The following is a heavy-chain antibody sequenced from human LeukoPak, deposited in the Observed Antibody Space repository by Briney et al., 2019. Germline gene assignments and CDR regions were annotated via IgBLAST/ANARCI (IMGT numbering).Heavy chain of an antibody. D-gene: IGHD3-22*01. V-gene: IGHV4-39*01. CDR2: IYYSGST. Sequence: PSETLSLTCTVSGGSISSSSYYWGWIRQPPGKGLEWIGSIYYSGSTYYNPSLKSRVTISVDTSKNQFSLKLSSVTAADTAVYYCARTYYDSSGAWFDPWGQGTLVTVSS. CDR3: ARTYYDSSGAWFDP. J-gene: IGHJ5*02. CDR1: GGSISSSSYY.